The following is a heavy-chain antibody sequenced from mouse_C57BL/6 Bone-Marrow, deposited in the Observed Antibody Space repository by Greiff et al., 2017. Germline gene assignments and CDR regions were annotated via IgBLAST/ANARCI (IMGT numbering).Heavy chain of an antibody. V-gene: IGHV1-74*01. Sequence: QVQLQQPGAELVKPGASVKVSCKASGYTFTSYWMHWVKQRPGQGLEWIGRIHPSDSDTNYNEKFKGKATLTVDKSSSTAYMQLSSLTSEDSAIYYCAKEGYGYDDYYAMDYWGQGTSVTVSS. CDR2: IHPSDSDT. CDR1: GYTFTSYW. D-gene: IGHD2-2*01. J-gene: IGHJ4*01. CDR3: AKEGYGYDDYYAMDY.